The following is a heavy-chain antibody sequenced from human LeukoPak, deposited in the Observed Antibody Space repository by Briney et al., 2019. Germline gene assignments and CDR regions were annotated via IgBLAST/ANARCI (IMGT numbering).Heavy chain of an antibody. D-gene: IGHD3-22*01. J-gene: IGHJ6*02. CDR1: GGSFTGYY. CDR2: INHSGST. CDR3: ASADSSGPYGMDV. Sequence: PSETLSLTCDVFGGSFTGYYWSWIRQPPGKGLEWIGEINHSGSTNYNSSLKSRVTISVDTSKNQFSLKLSSVTAADTAVYYCASADSSGPYGMDVWGQGTTVTVSS. V-gene: IGHV4-34*01.